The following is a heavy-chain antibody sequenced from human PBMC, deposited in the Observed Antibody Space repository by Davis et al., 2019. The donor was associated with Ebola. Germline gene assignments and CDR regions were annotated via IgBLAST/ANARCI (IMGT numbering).Heavy chain of an antibody. CDR3: ARARIWSGNYTTIYGMDV. Sequence: MPSETLSLTCTLSGGSLSSSCYYCGWIRQPPVNGLEWIGSIYYTGTTYYNPSLKSRLSISVDTSKNQFSLKLSSVTAADTAVYYCARARIWSGNYTTIYGMDVWGKGTTVTVSS. J-gene: IGHJ6*04. CDR2: IYYTGTT. D-gene: IGHD3-3*01. CDR1: GGSLSSSCYY. V-gene: IGHV4-39*07.